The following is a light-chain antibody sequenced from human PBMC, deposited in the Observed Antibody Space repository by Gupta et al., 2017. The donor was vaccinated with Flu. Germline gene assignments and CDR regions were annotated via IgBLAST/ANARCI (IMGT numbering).Light chain of an antibody. V-gene: IGKV4-1*01. Sequence: SLGERATINCKSSQSILYSSNNKNYLAWYQQKPGQPPKLLIYWASTRESGVTDRFSGSGSGTDFTLTISSLQAEDVAVYYCQQYDSPPRTFGQGTKVEI. CDR2: WAS. CDR3: QQYDSPPRT. CDR1: QSILYSSNNKNY. J-gene: IGKJ1*01.